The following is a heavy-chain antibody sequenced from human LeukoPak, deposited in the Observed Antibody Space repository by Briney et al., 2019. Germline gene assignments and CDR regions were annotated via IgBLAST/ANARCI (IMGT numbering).Heavy chain of an antibody. Sequence: SETLSLTCTVSGGSISSGVYYWSWLRQHPGKGLEWIGYIYHSGSTYYNPSLKSRVTISVDRSKNQFSLKLSSVTAADTAVYYCARDIGGEDPYYDFWSGYYDADRNWFDPWGQGTLVTVSS. D-gene: IGHD3-3*01. V-gene: IGHV4-31*03. CDR3: ARDIGGEDPYYDFWSGYYDADRNWFDP. J-gene: IGHJ5*02. CDR1: GGSISSGVYY. CDR2: IYHSGST.